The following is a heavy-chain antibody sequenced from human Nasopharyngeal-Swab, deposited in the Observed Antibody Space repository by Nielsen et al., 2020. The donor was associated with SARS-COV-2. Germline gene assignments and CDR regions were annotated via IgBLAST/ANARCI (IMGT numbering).Heavy chain of an antibody. CDR1: GDSGISSY. Sequence: SETLSLTCTVSGDSGISSYWSWLRQTPGKGLEWIGYIYQNGYTNYNPSLQSRITMSIETSRKQFSLRLRSATAADTAMYYCAKEGEGGPNYFEFWGQGNLVTVSS. D-gene: IGHD3-10*01. V-gene: IGHV4-59*02. CDR2: IYQNGYT. CDR3: AKEGEGGPNYFEF. J-gene: IGHJ4*02.